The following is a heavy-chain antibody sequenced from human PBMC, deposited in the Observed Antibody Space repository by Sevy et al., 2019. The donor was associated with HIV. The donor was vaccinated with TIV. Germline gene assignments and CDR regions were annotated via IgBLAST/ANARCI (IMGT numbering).Heavy chain of an antibody. CDR2: ISHDGSNK. CDR1: GFTFSSFG. CDR3: AKQGGYCSNGVCYRAFDY. J-gene: IGHJ4*02. V-gene: IGHV3-30*18. D-gene: IGHD2-8*01. Sequence: GGSLRLSCAASGFTFSSFGMHWVRQAPGKGLEWVAIISHDGSNKIYADSVKGRLTISRDNSKNTLYLQMDSLRANDTAVYYCAKQGGYCSNGVCYRAFDYWGQGTLVTVSS.